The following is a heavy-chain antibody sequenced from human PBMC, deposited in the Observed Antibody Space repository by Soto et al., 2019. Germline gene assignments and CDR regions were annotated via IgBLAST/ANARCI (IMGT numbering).Heavy chain of an antibody. D-gene: IGHD3-16*01. CDR1: GLTVSTKY. V-gene: IGHV3-66*01. J-gene: IGHJ4*02. Sequence: EVQLVESGGGLVQPGGSLRLSCAASGLTVSTKYMSWVRQAPGKGLEWVSVIYSGGSTFYADSVRGRFTISRDNSKKTVNLQMNSLRAKDTAVYYCARDPWAADYWGQGTLVTVSS. CDR2: IYSGGST. CDR3: ARDPWAADY.